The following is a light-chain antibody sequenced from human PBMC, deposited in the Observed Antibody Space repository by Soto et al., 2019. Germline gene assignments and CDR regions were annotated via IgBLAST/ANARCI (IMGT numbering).Light chain of an antibody. CDR1: QSIRSW. CDR2: DAS. V-gene: IGKV1-5*01. CDR3: QQYNSYWT. Sequence: DIQMTQSPSTLSASVGDRVTITCRASQSIRSWLAWYQQKPGKAPKLLIYDASSLESGVPSRFSDSGSGTEFTLTISSLQPDDFATYYCQQYNSYWTFGQGTKVEIK. J-gene: IGKJ1*01.